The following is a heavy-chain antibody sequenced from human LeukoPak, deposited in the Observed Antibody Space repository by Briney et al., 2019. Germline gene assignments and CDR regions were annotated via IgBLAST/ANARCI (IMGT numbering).Heavy chain of an antibody. Sequence: PSETLSLTCTVSGGSITSYYWSWLRQPPGKGLEWIGSIYYSGSTYYNPSLKSRVTISVDTSKNQFSLKLSSVTAADTAVYYCARHKGHTYYSGSGANYYYYYMDVWGKGTTVTISS. V-gene: IGHV4-59*05. J-gene: IGHJ6*03. CDR3: ARHKGHTYYSGSGANYYYYYMDV. CDR1: GGSITSYY. CDR2: IYYSGST. D-gene: IGHD3-10*01.